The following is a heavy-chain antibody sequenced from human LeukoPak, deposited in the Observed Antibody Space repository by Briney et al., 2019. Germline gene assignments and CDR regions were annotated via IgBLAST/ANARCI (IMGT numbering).Heavy chain of an antibody. Sequence: GGSLRLSCAASGFTFSSYAMSWVRQAPGKGLEWVSAISGSGGSTYYADSVKGRFTISRDNSKNTLYLQMNSLRAEDTAVYYCAKEQRWYFDWALLFGYWGQGTLVTVSS. D-gene: IGHD3-9*01. CDR2: ISGSGGST. CDR1: GFTFSSYA. J-gene: IGHJ4*02. V-gene: IGHV3-23*01. CDR3: AKEQRWYFDWALLFGY.